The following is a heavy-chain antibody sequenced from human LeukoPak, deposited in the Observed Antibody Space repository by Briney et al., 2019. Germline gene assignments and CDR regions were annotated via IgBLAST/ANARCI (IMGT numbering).Heavy chain of an antibody. CDR1: GGSISSYY. CDR3: ARVGGAPLGAFDI. Sequence: SETLSLTCSVSGGSISSYYWSWIRQPPGKGLEWIGYMYYSGSTNYNPPLKSRVTISKDVSKNQFSLRLTSVTTADTAVYYCARVGGAPLGAFDIWGQGTMVTVSS. V-gene: IGHV4-59*01. CDR2: MYYSGST. D-gene: IGHD3-16*01. J-gene: IGHJ3*02.